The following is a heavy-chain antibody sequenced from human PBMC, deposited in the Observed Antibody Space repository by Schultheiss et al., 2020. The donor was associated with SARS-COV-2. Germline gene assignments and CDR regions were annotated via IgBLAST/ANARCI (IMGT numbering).Heavy chain of an antibody. CDR3: AQKSAPDNRMDV. J-gene: IGHJ6*02. Sequence: ASVKVSCKASGYTFTGYYIHWVRQAPGQGLEWMGWINPNSGGTSYAQKFQGRVTMTRDTSTRTVYMEVSSLRSEDTAVYYCAQKSAPDNRMDVWGQGTTVTVSS. V-gene: IGHV1-2*02. CDR1: GYTFTGYY. CDR2: INPNSGGT. D-gene: IGHD1-14*01.